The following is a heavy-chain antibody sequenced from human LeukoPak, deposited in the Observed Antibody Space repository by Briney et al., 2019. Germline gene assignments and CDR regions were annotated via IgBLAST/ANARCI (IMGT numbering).Heavy chain of an antibody. CDR1: GFTFSSYA. D-gene: IGHD4-17*01. CDR2: ISGSGGST. V-gene: IGHV3-23*01. CDR3: AKDVGDYGDYVEGLLDY. Sequence: PGGSLRLSCAASGFTFSSYAMSWVRQAPGKGLEWVSAISGSGGSTYYADSVKGRFTISRDNSKNTLYLQMNSLRAEDTAVYYCAKDVGDYGDYVEGLLDYWGQGTLVTVSS. J-gene: IGHJ4*02.